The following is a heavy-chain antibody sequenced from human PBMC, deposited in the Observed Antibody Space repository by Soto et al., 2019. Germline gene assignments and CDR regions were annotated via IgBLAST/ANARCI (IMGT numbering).Heavy chain of an antibody. J-gene: IGHJ4*02. CDR2: ISWDGGST. V-gene: IGHV3-43*01. CDR1: GFTFDDYT. CDR3: AKDKGHDSKYDYVWGSYPDY. Sequence: GGSLRLSCAASGFTFDDYTMHWVRQAPGKGLEWVSLISWDGGSTYYADSVKGRFTISRDNSKNSLYLQMNSLRTEDTALYYCAKDKGHDSKYDYVWGSYPDYWGQGTLVTVSS. D-gene: IGHD3-16*02.